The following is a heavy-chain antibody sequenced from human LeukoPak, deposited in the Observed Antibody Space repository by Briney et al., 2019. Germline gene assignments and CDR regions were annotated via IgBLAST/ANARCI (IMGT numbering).Heavy chain of an antibody. Sequence: GRSLRLSCTASGFTFGDYAMSWFRQAPGKGLEWVGFIRSKAYGGTTEYAASVKGRFTISRDDSKSIAYLQMNSLKTEDTAVYYCTRDAESSSWYFDYWGQGTLVTVSS. J-gene: IGHJ4*02. V-gene: IGHV3-49*03. CDR2: IRSKAYGGTT. CDR3: TRDAESSSWYFDY. CDR1: GFTFGDYA. D-gene: IGHD6-13*01.